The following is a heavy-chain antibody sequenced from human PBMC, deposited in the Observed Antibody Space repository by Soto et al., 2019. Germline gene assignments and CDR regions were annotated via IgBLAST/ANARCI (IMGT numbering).Heavy chain of an antibody. D-gene: IGHD2-2*01. CDR1: GFTFSDYY. Sequence: QVQLVESGGGLVKPGGSLRLSCAASGFTFSDYYMSWIRQAPGKGLEWISYISGSNIYTNYADSVKGRFTISRDNANNSLYQQMDSLRVEDTAVYYCARDGGEVIPAAIGGGYGMDVWGQGTTVTVSS. CDR3: ARDGGEVIPAAIGGGYGMDV. J-gene: IGHJ6*02. CDR2: ISGSNIYT. V-gene: IGHV3-11*06.